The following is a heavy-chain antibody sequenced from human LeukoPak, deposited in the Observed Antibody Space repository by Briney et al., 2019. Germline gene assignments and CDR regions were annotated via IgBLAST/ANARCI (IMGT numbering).Heavy chain of an antibody. CDR2: ISAYNGNT. CDR1: GYTFTSYG. Sequence: ASVKVSCKASGYTFTSYGISWVRQAPGQGLEWMGWISAYNGNTNYAQKLQGRVTMTRDMSTSTVYMELSSLRSDDTAVYYCARERPPIAAAGTALYYYYYYYMDVWGKGTTVTISS. J-gene: IGHJ6*03. V-gene: IGHV1-18*01. CDR3: ARERPPIAAAGTALYYYYYYYMDV. D-gene: IGHD6-13*01.